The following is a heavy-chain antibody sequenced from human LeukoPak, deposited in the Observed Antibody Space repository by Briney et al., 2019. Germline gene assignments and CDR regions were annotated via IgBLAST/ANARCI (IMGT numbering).Heavy chain of an antibody. CDR1: GGSFGGYY. CDR2: INHSGST. J-gene: IGHJ5*02. CDR3: ARGHRTLYDFWSGYWFDP. Sequence: SETLSLTCAVYGGSFGGYYWSWIRQPPGKGLEWIGEINHSGSTNYNPSLKSRVTISVDTSKNQFSLKLSSVTAADTAVYYCARGHRTLYDFWSGYWFDPWGQGTLVTVSS. D-gene: IGHD3-3*01. V-gene: IGHV4-34*01.